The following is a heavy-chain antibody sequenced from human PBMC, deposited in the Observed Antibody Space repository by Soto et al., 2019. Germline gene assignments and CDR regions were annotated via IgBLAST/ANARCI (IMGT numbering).Heavy chain of an antibody. CDR2: IYPGDSDT. J-gene: IGHJ6*02. Sequence: GESLKISCKGSGYSFTSYWIGWVRQMPGKGLEWMGIIYPGDSDTRYSPSFQGQVTISADESISTAYLQWSSLKASDTAMYYCARQSHQYYYDSSGFIRGHYYYAMDVWVQGNTVTVSS. V-gene: IGHV5-51*01. D-gene: IGHD3-22*01. CDR3: ARQSHQYYYDSSGFIRGHYYYAMDV. CDR1: GYSFTSYW.